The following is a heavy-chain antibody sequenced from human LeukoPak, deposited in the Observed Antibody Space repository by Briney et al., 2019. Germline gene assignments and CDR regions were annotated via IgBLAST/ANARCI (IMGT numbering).Heavy chain of an antibody. D-gene: IGHD4-23*01. CDR2: IYATGNT. Sequence: SETLSLTCSVSGGSMRNDSSFWSWIRQPAGKGLEWIGRIYATGNTNYNSSLERRVTISVDTSKNQFSLELTSVTAADTAVYYCARELGSDYGGYSPWGQGTLVTVSS. J-gene: IGHJ5*02. CDR3: ARELGSDYGGYSP. CDR1: GGSMRNDSSF. V-gene: IGHV4-61*02.